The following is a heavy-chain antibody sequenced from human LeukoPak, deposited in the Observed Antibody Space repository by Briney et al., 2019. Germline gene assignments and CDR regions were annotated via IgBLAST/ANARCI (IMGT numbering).Heavy chain of an antibody. Sequence: GGSLRLSCAASGFTFSTYWMSWVRQAPGKGLEWVANIKQDGSEKYYVDSVKGRFTISRDNAKNSLYLQMNSLRAEDTAVYYCVRSNYDFWSGYLYYLDYWGQGTLVTVSS. V-gene: IGHV3-7*01. J-gene: IGHJ4*02. D-gene: IGHD3-3*01. CDR1: GFTFSTYW. CDR3: VRSNYDFWSGYLYYLDY. CDR2: IKQDGSEK.